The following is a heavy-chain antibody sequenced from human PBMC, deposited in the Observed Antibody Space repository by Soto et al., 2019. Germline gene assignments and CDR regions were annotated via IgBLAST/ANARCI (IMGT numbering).Heavy chain of an antibody. CDR3: AGTDCISTSCLDYYGMDV. J-gene: IGHJ6*02. CDR2: IIPIFGTA. Sequence: QVQLVQSGAEVKKPGSSVKVSCKASGGTFSSYAISWVRQAPGQGLEWMGGIIPIFGTANYAQKFQGRVTITADESAGTAYMELSSLRSEDTAVYYCAGTDCISTSCLDYYGMDVWGQGTTVTVSS. D-gene: IGHD2-2*01. CDR1: GGTFSSYA. V-gene: IGHV1-69*12.